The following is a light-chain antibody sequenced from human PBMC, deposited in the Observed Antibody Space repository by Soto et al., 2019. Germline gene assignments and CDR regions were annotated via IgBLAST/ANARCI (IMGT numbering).Light chain of an antibody. Sequence: ESVLTQSPATLSLSPGERATLSCRASQSVSSYLAWYQQKPCQAPRLLIYDAANRATGIPARFSGSGSGTHFSLTINSLEPETFAVYYCQERSTWPRTLGQGNTLEIK. CDR1: QSVSSY. J-gene: IGKJ2*01. CDR3: QERSTWPRT. V-gene: IGKV3-11*01. CDR2: DAA.